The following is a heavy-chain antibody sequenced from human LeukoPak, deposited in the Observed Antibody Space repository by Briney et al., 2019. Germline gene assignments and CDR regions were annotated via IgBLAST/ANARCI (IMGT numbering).Heavy chain of an antibody. Sequence: GGSLRLSCTASGFTFGDYAMSWFRQAPGKGLEWVGFIRSKAYGGTTEYAAPVKGRFTISRDGSKSIAYLQMNSLKTEDTAVYYCTSFLGYCSGGSCYWYGSFDYWGQGTLVTVSS. CDR3: TSFLGYCSGGSCYWYGSFDY. CDR2: IRSKAYGGTT. J-gene: IGHJ4*02. D-gene: IGHD2-15*01. V-gene: IGHV3-49*01. CDR1: GFTFGDYA.